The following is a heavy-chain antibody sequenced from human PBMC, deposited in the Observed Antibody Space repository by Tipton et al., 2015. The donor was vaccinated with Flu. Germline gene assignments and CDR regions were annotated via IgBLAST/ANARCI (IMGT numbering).Heavy chain of an antibody. CDR3: ARESISRRTYYFDY. J-gene: IGHJ4*02. CDR1: GFTVSDNY. Sequence: SLRLSCAASGFTVSDNYMSWVRQAPGKGLEWVSVIYTGGITYTADSVKGRFIISRDNSKNTLYLQMNSLRVEDTAVYYWARESISRRTYYFDYWGQGTVVTVSS. V-gene: IGHV3-53*01. CDR2: IYTGGIT. D-gene: IGHD1-14*01.